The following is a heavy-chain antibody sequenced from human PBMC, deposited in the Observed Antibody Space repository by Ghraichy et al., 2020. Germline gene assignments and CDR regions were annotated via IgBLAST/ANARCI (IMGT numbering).Heavy chain of an antibody. V-gene: IGHV3-21*01. CDR2: ISSSSSYI. D-gene: IGHD6-19*01. J-gene: IGHJ4*02. Sequence: GGSLRLSCAASGFTFSSYSMNWVRQAPGKGLEWVSSISSSSSYIYYADSVKGRFTISRDNAKNSLYLQMNSLRAEDTAVYYCARDSSSGLPTYRFDYWGQGTLVTVSS. CDR3: ARDSSSGLPTYRFDY. CDR1: GFTFSSYS.